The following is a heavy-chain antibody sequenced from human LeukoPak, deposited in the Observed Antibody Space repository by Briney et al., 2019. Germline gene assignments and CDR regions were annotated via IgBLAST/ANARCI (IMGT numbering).Heavy chain of an antibody. J-gene: IGHJ4*02. Sequence: PGGSLRLSCAASGFTFSGYAMSWVRQAPGKGLEWVSAISGSGGSTYYADSVKGRFTISRDNSKNTLYLQMNSLRAEDTAVYYCAKVPVVPAAPRVYYFDYWGQGTLVTVSS. D-gene: IGHD2-2*01. CDR2: ISGSGGST. CDR1: GFTFSGYA. V-gene: IGHV3-23*01. CDR3: AKVPVVPAAPRVYYFDY.